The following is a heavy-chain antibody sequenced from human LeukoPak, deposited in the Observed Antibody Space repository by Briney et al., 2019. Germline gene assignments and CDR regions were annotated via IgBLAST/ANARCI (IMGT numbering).Heavy chain of an antibody. D-gene: IGHD3-10*01. Sequence: SETLSLTCTVSGGSISSGDYYWRWIRQPPGRGLEWIVYIYYSGSTYYNPSLKSRVTISVDTSKNQFSLKLSSVTAADTAVYYCARGRGSWFDPWGQGTLVTVSS. J-gene: IGHJ5*02. V-gene: IGHV4-30-4*01. CDR3: ARGRGSWFDP. CDR2: IYYSGST. CDR1: GGSISSGDYY.